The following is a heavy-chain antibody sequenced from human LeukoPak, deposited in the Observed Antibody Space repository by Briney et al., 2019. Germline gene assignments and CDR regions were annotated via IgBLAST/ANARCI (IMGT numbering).Heavy chain of an antibody. CDR1: GGSISSSNYN. D-gene: IGHD3-3*01. CDR2: IYHSGST. CDR3: ARVNGGYDFWSGHSYYYYMDV. Sequence: SETLSLTCSVAGGSISSSNYNWGWIRQPPGQGLEWIGSIYHSGSTYYNPSLKSRVTISVDTSMNQFSLKLSSVTAADTAVYYCARVNGGYDFWSGHSYYYYMDVWGKGTTVTVSS. J-gene: IGHJ6*03. V-gene: IGHV4-39*07.